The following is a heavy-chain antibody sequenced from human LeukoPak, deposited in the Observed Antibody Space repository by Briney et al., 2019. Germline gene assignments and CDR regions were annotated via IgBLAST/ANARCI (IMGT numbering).Heavy chain of an antibody. V-gene: IGHV4-34*01. CDR1: GGSFSGYY. D-gene: IGHD4-17*01. CDR3: ARLRLRSSDY. J-gene: IGHJ4*02. CDR2: INHSGST. Sequence: SGTLSLTCAVYGGSFSGYYWSWIRQPPGKGLEWIGEINHSGSTNYNPSLKSRVTISVDTSKNQFSLKLSSVTAADTAVYYCARLRLRSSDYWGQGTLVTVSS.